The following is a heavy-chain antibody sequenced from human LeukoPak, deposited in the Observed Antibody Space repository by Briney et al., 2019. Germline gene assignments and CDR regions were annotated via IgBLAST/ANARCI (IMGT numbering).Heavy chain of an antibody. CDR2: IYYSGST. V-gene: IGHV4-59*01. CDR3: ARVGGP. CDR1: GDSISSYY. J-gene: IGHJ3*01. Sequence: PSETLSLTCSVSGDSISSYYWSWIRQPPGKGLEWIGYIYYSGSTNYNPSLKSRVTMSVDTSKNQFSLKLTPVTAADTAVYYCARVGGPWGQGTMVTVSS.